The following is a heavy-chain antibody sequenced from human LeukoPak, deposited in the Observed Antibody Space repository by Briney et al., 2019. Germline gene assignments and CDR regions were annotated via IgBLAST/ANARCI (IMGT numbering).Heavy chain of an antibody. CDR1: GFTFSHAW. J-gene: IGHJ4*02. D-gene: IGHD3-3*01. V-gene: IGHV3-15*01. CDR2: IKSKTDGGTT. Sequence: GGSLRLSCAASGFTFSHAWMSWVRQAPGKGLEWVGRIKSKTDGGTTDYAAPVKGRFTISRDDSKNTLYLQMNSLKTEDTAVYYCTRRSIFGVVIHDYRGQGTLVTVSS. CDR3: TRRSIFGVVIHDY.